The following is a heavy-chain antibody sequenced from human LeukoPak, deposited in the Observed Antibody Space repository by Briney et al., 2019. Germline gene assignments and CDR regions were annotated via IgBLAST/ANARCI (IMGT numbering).Heavy chain of an antibody. J-gene: IGHJ3*02. V-gene: IGHV3-53*01. CDR3: ARLTTYYYDSSGNDAFDI. CDR2: IYSGGST. D-gene: IGHD3-22*01. Sequence: GGSLRLSCAASGFTVSSNYMSWVRQAPGKGLEWISVIYSGGSTYYADSVKGRFTISRDNSKNTLYLQMNSLRAEDTAVYYCARLTTYYYDSSGNDAFDIWGQGTMVTVSS. CDR1: GFTVSSNY.